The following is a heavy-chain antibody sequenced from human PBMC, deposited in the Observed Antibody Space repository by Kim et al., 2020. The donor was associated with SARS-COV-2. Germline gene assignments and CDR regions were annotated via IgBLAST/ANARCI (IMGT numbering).Heavy chain of an antibody. Sequence: SETLSLTCDVSGDSIISNDWWSWVRQAPGKVLEWIGEIYYSGTTSYNPSLKTRVTMSVDESKNQFSLKLTSVTAADTAMYFCAKQVGGVGSAVWGQGTRV. V-gene: IGHV4-4*02. CDR1: GDSIISNDW. CDR2: IYYSGTT. J-gene: IGHJ4*02. CDR3: AKQVGGVGSAV. D-gene: IGHD2-21*02.